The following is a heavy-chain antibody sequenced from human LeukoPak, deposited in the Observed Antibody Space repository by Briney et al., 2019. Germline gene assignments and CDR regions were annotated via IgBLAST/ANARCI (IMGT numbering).Heavy chain of an antibody. V-gene: IGHV1-24*01. CDR1: GYTLTELS. J-gene: IGHJ5*02. CDR2: FDPEDGET. CDR3: ARGVRRDILTGYYSS. D-gene: IGHD3-9*01. Sequence: GASVKVSCKVSGYTLTELSMHWVRQAPGKGLEWMGGFDPEDGETIYAQKFQGRVTMTRDTSTSTVYMELSSLRSEDTAVYYCARGVRRDILTGYYSSWGQGTLVTVSS.